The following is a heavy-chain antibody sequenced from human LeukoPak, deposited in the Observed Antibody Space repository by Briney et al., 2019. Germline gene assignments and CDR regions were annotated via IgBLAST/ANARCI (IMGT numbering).Heavy chain of an antibody. V-gene: IGHV1-46*01. D-gene: IGHD2-2*01. CDR3: AGGRTDIVVVPATLRNYYFDY. Sequence: VASVKVSCKASGYTFTSYYMHWVRQAPGQGLEWMGIINPSGGSTSYAQKFQGRVTMTRDTSTSTVYMELSSLRSEDTAVYYCAGGRTDIVVVPATLRNYYFDYWGQGTLVTVSS. CDR2: INPSGGST. CDR1: GYTFTSYY. J-gene: IGHJ4*02.